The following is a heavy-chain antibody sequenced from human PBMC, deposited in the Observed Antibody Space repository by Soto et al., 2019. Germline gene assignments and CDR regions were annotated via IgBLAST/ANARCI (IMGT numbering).Heavy chain of an antibody. CDR3: ARDHVLGNWFDP. CDR2: IYYSGST. V-gene: IGHV4-59*01. J-gene: IGHJ5*02. D-gene: IGHD3-10*01. CDR1: GGSISSYY. Sequence: SETLSLTCTVSGGSISSYYWSWIRQPPGKGLEWIGYIYYSGSTNYNPSLKSRVTISVDTSKNQFSLKLSSVTAADTAVYYCARDHVLGNWFDPWGQGTLVTVSS.